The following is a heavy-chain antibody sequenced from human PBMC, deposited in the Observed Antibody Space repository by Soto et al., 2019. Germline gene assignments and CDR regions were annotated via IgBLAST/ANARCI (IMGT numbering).Heavy chain of an antibody. V-gene: IGHV3-9*01. CDR2: ISWNGASI. J-gene: IGHJ4*02. CDR3: ANLPLYGSGFDC. Sequence: EVHLVESGGGLVQPGRSLRLSCAASGFTFDDYAIHWVRQAPGRGLEWVAGISWNGASIGYADSVKGRFTISRDNAKNSLHLQMNSLRSEDTALYYCANLPLYGSGFDCWGQGTLVTVSP. D-gene: IGHD3-10*01. CDR1: GFTFDDYA.